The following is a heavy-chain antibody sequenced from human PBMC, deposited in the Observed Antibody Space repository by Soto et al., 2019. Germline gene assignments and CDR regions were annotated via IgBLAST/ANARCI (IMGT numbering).Heavy chain of an antibody. CDR2: IIPIFSTA. J-gene: IGHJ4*02. Sequence: QVQLLQSGAEVKKPASSVKVSCKASGCTFSSSSINWVRQAPGQVLEWMGVIIPIFSTADYAQKFQGRVTITADESTSTADMELSSLRSEAAAVYYWARDGWRHCGGIDCWRQGPLVNASS. CDR3: ARDGWRHCGGIDC. D-gene: IGHD3-16*01. V-gene: IGHV1-69*01. CDR1: GCTFSSSS.